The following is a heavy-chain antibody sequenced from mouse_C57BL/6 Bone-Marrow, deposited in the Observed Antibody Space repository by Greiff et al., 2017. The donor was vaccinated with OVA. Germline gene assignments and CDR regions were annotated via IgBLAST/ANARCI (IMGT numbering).Heavy chain of an antibody. Sequence: EVQLQQSGAELVKPWASVKLSCTASGFNIKDYYMHWVKQRIEQGLEWIGRIDPEDGETKYAPKFQGKSTITADTSSNTAYLQVSSLTSEDTAVYYCASWYFDVWGTGTTVTVSS. CDR2: IDPEDGET. V-gene: IGHV14-2*01. J-gene: IGHJ1*03. CDR3: ASWYFDV. CDR1: GFNIKDYY.